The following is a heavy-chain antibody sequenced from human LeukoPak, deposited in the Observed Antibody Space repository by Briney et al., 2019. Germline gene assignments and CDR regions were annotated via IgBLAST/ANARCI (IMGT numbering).Heavy chain of an antibody. CDR2: IYQSGRT. D-gene: IGHD3-22*01. Sequence: SETLSLTCAVSGDSINSSYWWNWVCQPPGKGLEWIGEIYQSGRTNYDPSLKSRVTISVDESKSQFSLELRSVTAADTAIYYCARVGLLLPYYYNMDVWGQGTKVTVSS. CDR1: GDSINSSYW. J-gene: IGHJ6*02. CDR3: ARVGLLLPYYYNMDV. V-gene: IGHV4-4*02.